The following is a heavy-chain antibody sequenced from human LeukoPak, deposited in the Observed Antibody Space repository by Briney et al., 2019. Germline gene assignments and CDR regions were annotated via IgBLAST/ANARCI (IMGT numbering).Heavy chain of an antibody. V-gene: IGHV3-23*01. D-gene: IGHD4-23*01. CDR3: AKDQNDYGGNSGSFDY. CDR2: ISGSAGST. Sequence: QPGGSLRLSCAASGFTFRSYGMNWVRRAPGKGLEWVSAISGSAGSTYYADSVKGRFTISRDNSKNTLYLQMNSLRAEDTAVYYCAKDQNDYGGNSGSFDYWGQGTLVTVSS. CDR1: GFTFRSYG. J-gene: IGHJ4*02.